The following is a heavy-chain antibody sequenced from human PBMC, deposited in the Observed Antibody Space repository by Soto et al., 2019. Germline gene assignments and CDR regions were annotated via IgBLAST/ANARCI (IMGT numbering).Heavy chain of an antibody. CDR1: GGSISHYY. V-gene: IGHV4-59*01. CDR2: IYYSGSA. J-gene: IGHJ2*01. CDR3: XXXXSSWSXXXXFDL. Sequence: QVQLQESGPGLVKPSETLSLTCTVSGGSISHYYWSWIRQPPGKGLEWIGYIYYSGSANYNPSLKSRVIISVDTXXXXXXXXXXXXXXXXXXXXXXXXXXSSWSXXXXFDLWGRGTLVTVSS. D-gene: IGHD6-13*01.